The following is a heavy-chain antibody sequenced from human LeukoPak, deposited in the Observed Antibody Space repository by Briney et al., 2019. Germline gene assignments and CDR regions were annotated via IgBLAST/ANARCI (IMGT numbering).Heavy chain of an antibody. J-gene: IGHJ6*03. Sequence: ASVKVSCKASGYTFTGYYMHWARQAPGQGLEWMGWINPNSGGTNYAQKFQGRVTMTGDTSISTAYMELSRLRSDDTAVYYCASSDFEMATIPDYYMDVWGKGTSVTVSS. V-gene: IGHV1-2*02. CDR2: INPNSGGT. CDR1: GYTFTGYY. CDR3: ASSDFEMATIPDYYMDV. D-gene: IGHD5-24*01.